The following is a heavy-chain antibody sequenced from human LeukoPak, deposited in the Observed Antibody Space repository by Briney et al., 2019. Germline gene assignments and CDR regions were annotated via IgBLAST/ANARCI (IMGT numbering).Heavy chain of an antibody. V-gene: IGHV3-30*02. Sequence: GGSLRLSCAASGFTFSSYGMHWVRQAPGKGLEWVAFIRYDGSNKYYADSVKGRFTISRDNSKNTLYLQMNSLRAEDTAVYYCARDPYSGSYGNEYYYYMDVWGKGTTVTISS. CDR3: ARDPYSGSYGNEYYYYMDV. CDR1: GFTFSSYG. D-gene: IGHD1-26*01. J-gene: IGHJ6*03. CDR2: IRYDGSNK.